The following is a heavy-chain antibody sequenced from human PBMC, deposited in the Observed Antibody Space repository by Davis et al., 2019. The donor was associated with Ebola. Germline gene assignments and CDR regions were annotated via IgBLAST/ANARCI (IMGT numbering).Heavy chain of an antibody. CDR1: GFIVSSEY. D-gene: IGHD4-17*01. J-gene: IGHJ3*01. Sequence: GGSLRLSCAASGFIVSSEYMSWVRQAPGKGLEWVSISYSAASTYYPDSVKGRFSISRDNSNNILYLQMNSLRDEDTAVYYCARVSDYGDSRGAFDVWGQGTVVTVSS. CDR2: SYSAAST. V-gene: IGHV3-66*01. CDR3: ARVSDYGDSRGAFDV.